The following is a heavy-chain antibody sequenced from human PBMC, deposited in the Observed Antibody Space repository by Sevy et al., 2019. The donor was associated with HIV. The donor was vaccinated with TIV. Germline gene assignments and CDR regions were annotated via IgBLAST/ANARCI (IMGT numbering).Heavy chain of an antibody. J-gene: IGHJ5*02. CDR3: ARHAREAWRGSGVYYNVTDGFDP. Sequence: GGSLRLSCTGSGFNIADYYMTWVRQAPGKGLDWVGFIITKNHGGTPEYGASVKGRFTISRDESKNTIYLQMHSLKTEDTGIDYCARHAREAWRGSGVYYNVTDGFDPWGQGTLVTVSS. D-gene: IGHD3-10*01. V-gene: IGHV3-49*04. CDR2: IITKNHGGTP. CDR1: GFNIADYY.